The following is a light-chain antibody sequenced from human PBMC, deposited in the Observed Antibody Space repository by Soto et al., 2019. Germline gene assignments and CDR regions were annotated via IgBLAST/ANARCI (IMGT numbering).Light chain of an antibody. Sequence: QSVLTQPPSVSEAPRQRVTISCSGSSSNIGNNAVNWYQQLPGKAPKLLIYYDDLLPSGVSDRFSGSKSGTSASLAISGLQSEDDADYYCEAWDDSLNGYVFGTGTKATVL. CDR1: SSNIGNNA. V-gene: IGLV1-36*01. CDR2: YDD. J-gene: IGLJ1*01. CDR3: EAWDDSLNGYV.